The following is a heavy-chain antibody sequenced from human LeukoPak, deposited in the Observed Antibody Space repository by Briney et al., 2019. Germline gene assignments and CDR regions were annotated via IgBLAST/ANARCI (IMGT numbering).Heavy chain of an antibody. CDR1: GGTFSTYA. CDR3: AXXXXXXXSGYYIVAPFDY. Sequence: ASVKVSCKVSGGTFSTYAISWVRQAPGQGLEWMGRIIPFVGVANYTQRFRGRVTITADESTSTTYMELSRLRSEDTAVYYCAXXXXXXXSGYYIVAPFDYWGQGTLVTVSS. D-gene: IGHD3-22*01. CDR2: IIPFVGVA. J-gene: IGHJ4*02. V-gene: IGHV1-69*04.